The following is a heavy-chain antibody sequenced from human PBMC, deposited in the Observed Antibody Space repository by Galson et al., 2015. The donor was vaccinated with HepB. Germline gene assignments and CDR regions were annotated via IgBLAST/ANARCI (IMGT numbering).Heavy chain of an antibody. CDR1: GFTFSSYS. J-gene: IGHJ2*01. CDR3: ARDYPVPLTGGLLDL. Sequence: SLRLSCAASGFTFSSYSMNWVRQAPGKGLEWVSYISSSSSTIYYADSVKGRFTISRDNAKNSLYLQMNSLRAEDTAVYYCARDYPVPLTGGLLDLWGRGTLVTVSS. CDR2: ISSSSSTI. D-gene: IGHD3-10*01. V-gene: IGHV3-48*04.